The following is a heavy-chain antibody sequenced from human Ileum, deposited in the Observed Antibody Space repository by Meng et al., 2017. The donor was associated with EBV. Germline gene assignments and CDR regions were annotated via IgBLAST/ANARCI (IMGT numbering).Heavy chain of an antibody. CDR2: LIAVFDKT. CDR1: GGCFSTHT. CDR3: ARGRRNEPLFDY. V-gene: IGHV1-69*13. D-gene: IGHD1-14*01. Sequence: VQLVQSGAEVKKPGSSVKVPCKTFGGCFSTHTFSWVRQAPGQGLEWTGGLIAVFDKTKAAPRFQDRVTFTADESTSTAYMELSSLTFDDTAVYFCARGRRNEPLFDYWGQGTLVTVSS. J-gene: IGHJ4*02.